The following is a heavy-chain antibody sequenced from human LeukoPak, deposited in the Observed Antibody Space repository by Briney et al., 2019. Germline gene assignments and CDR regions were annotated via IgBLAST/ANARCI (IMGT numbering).Heavy chain of an antibody. V-gene: IGHV3-23*01. CDR1: GFTFSSYA. J-gene: IGHJ4*02. D-gene: IGHD3-22*01. CDR2: ISGSGGST. Sequence: GGSLRLSCAASGFTFSSYAMSWVRQAPGKGLEWVSAISGSGGSTYYADSVKGRFTISGDNSKNTLYLQMNSLRAEDTAVYYCAKDSSGYYSGLNYWGQGTLVTVSS. CDR3: AKDSSGYYSGLNY.